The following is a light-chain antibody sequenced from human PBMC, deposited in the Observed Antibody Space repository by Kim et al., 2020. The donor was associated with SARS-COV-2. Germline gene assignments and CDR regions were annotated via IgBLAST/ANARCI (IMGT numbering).Light chain of an antibody. CDR3: QVWDSNSDHVV. J-gene: IGLJ2*01. V-gene: IGLV3-21*01. CDR2: DDR. Sequence: PGKTASSSWSDDHIGTKTVPRLQQRQGHAPRLLIHDDRDRPSGIPGRFSGSNPGNTATLTISGVEAEDEAAYSCQVWDSNSDHVVFGGGTQLTVL. CDR1: HIGTKT.